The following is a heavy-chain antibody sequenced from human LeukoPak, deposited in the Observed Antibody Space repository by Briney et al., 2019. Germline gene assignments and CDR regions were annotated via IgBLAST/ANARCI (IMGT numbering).Heavy chain of an antibody. Sequence: GGSLRLSCAASGFTFSTYAMSWVRQAPGKGLEWVSAISGGGGSTYYADFVKGRFTISRDNSKNTLYLQMNSLRADDTAVYYCAKAGWYSAKTYATYDDAYDIWGQGTMVTISS. CDR2: ISGGGGST. CDR3: AKAGWYSAKTYATYDDAYDI. CDR1: GFTFSTYA. J-gene: IGHJ3*02. V-gene: IGHV3-23*01. D-gene: IGHD1-26*01.